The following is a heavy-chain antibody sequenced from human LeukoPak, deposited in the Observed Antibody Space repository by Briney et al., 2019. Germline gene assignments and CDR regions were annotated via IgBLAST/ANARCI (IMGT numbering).Heavy chain of an antibody. V-gene: IGHV5-51*01. J-gene: IGHJ4*02. CDR1: GXSFTNYC. Sequence: PGESLKISSKGSGXSFTNYCIGWVRQMPGKGLERMGIIYPGDSDTRYIPSFQGQVTISADKSITTAYLQWSSLKASDTAMYYCARRVDSYWFFDYWGQGTLVTVSS. CDR2: IYPGDSDT. D-gene: IGHD1-26*01. CDR3: ARRVDSYWFFDY.